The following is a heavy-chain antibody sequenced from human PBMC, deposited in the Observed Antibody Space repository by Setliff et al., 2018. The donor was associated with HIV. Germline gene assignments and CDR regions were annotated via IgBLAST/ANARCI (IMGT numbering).Heavy chain of an antibody. V-gene: IGHV4-38-2*01. CDR2: IYHTGSS. CDR3: APEMATIGFDP. D-gene: IGHD5-12*01. J-gene: IGHJ5*02. Sequence: SETLSLTCDVSGFSISSRYYWGWIRQSPGKGLEWIGNIYHTGSSYYNPSLNDRATISLDTSKNQFSLKLSSVTAADTAVYYCAPEMATIGFDPWGQGTLVTVSS. CDR1: GFSISSRYY.